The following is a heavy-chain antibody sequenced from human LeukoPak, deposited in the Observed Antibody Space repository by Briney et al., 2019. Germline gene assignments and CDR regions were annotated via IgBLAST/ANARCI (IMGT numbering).Heavy chain of an antibody. CDR2: ILNDGNSK. D-gene: IGHD3-22*01. CDR3: ARDSYYDHSGGDFDY. Sequence: PGGSLRLSCAASGLTFSSHGMHWVRQAPGRGLEWVAVILNDGNSKYYADSVKDRFTISRDNSKNTLYLQMNSLRAEDTAVYYCARDSYYDHSGGDFDYWGQGTLVTVSS. J-gene: IGHJ4*02. CDR1: GLTFSSHG. V-gene: IGHV3-30*03.